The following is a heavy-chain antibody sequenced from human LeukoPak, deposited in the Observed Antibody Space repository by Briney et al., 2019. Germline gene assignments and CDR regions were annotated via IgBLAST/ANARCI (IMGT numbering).Heavy chain of an antibody. J-gene: IGHJ4*02. V-gene: IGHV4-59*01. CDR1: DGSISSYY. D-gene: IGHD6-13*01. CDR2: IHSSGTT. Sequence: PSETLSLTCIVADGSISSYYWSWIRQPPGKGLEWMGYIHSSGTTNYSPSLKSRITMSLDTSKNQFSLRLRSVTAADTAMYYCARATYISSRASHLGYWGQGTLVTVSS. CDR3: ARATYISSRASHLGY.